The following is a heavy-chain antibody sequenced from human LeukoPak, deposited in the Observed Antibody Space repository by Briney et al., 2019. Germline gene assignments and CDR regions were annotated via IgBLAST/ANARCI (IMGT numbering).Heavy chain of an antibody. V-gene: IGHV3-30*04. CDR1: GFAFSGYA. CDR3: ATWGFHITGTMN. CDR2: ILYHGSNK. Sequence: GSSLRLSCAASGFAFSGYAMHWLRQAPGKGLEWVSLILYHGSNKYYADSVKGRFTISRDNSENTLYLQMNNLKPEDTAVYYCATWGFHITGTMNWGQGTLVTVSS. J-gene: IGHJ4*02. D-gene: IGHD1-20*01.